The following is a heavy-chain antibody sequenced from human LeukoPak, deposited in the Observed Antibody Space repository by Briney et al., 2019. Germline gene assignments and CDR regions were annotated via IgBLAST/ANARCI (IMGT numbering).Heavy chain of an antibody. Sequence: PSETLSLTCTVSGYSISSGYYWGWIRQPPRKGLEWIASIYYSGSTYYNPSLKSRVTISVDTSKNQFSLQLSSVTAAATAVYYCATDRVFGDLLGFDPWGQGTLVTVSS. CDR3: ATDRVFGDLLGFDP. J-gene: IGHJ5*02. CDR1: GYSISSGYY. V-gene: IGHV4-38-2*02. CDR2: IYYSGST. D-gene: IGHD3-10*02.